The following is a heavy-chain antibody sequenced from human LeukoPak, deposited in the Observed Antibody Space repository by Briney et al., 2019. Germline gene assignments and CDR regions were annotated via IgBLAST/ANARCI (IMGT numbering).Heavy chain of an antibody. CDR2: IYYTGST. J-gene: IGHJ4*02. CDR1: GGSISSYY. D-gene: IGHD6-13*01. CDR3: ARSRGYFDY. V-gene: IGHV4-59*01. Sequence: SETLSLTCTVSGGSISSYYWSWIRQPPGKGLEWIGYIYYTGSTNYNPSLKSRVTISVDTSKNQFSLKLSSVTAADTALYYCARSRGYFDYWGQGTLVTVSS.